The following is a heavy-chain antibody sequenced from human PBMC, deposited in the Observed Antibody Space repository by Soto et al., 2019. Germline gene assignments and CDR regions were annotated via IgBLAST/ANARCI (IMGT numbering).Heavy chain of an antibody. V-gene: IGHV3-23*01. CDR3: VRVQATGTGRGLYEY. J-gene: IGHJ4*02. CDR2: MDGVDYSA. Sequence: PGETLRLYCTASVGTLSRSAITWGCLAPGKGLELVSGMDGVDYSAHYADSVMGHFTISRDNSNNKLYLQMNSLRVEDTGVYFCVRVQATGTGRGLYEYWGQGTLVNVSS. D-gene: IGHD3-9*01. CDR1: VGTLSRSA.